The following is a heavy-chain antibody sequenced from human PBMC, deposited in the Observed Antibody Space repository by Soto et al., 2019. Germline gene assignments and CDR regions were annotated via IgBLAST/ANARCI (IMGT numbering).Heavy chain of an antibody. V-gene: IGHV1-18*01. CDR2: ISAYNGNT. CDR3: ARVSVLRYFDWPSRYYGMDV. Sequence: GASVKVSCKASGYTFTSYGISWVRQAPGQGLEWMGWISAYNGNTNYAQKLQGRVTVTTDTSTSTAYMELRSLRSDDTAVYYCARVSVLRYFDWPSRYYGMDVWGQGTTVTVSS. J-gene: IGHJ6*02. CDR1: GYTFTSYG. D-gene: IGHD3-9*01.